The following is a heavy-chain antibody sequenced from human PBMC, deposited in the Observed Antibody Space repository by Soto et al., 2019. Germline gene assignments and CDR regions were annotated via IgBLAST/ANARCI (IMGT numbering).Heavy chain of an antibody. V-gene: IGHV3-48*01. Sequence: VGTLRLSCAASGFTFSSYSMNWVRQAQGKGLEWVSYISSSISTIFYTDSVKGRFTVSRDNAKFSLYLQMNSLRVEDTAVYCCARPTYYYDSSGSPGYWGQGTLVTVSS. D-gene: IGHD3-22*01. CDR3: ARPTYYYDSSGSPGY. J-gene: IGHJ4*02. CDR1: GFTFSSYS. CDR2: ISSSISTI.